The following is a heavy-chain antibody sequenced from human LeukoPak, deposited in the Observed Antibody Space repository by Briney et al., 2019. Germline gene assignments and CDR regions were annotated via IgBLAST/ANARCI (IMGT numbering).Heavy chain of an antibody. V-gene: IGHV4-30-2*01. D-gene: IGHD2-15*01. J-gene: IGHJ6*04. CDR3: ASRKVDYYYGMDV. Sequence: SETLSLTCAVSGGSISSGGYSWSWIRQPPGKGLEWIGYIYHSGSTYYNPSLKSRVTISVDRSKNQFSLKLSSVTAADTAVYYCASRKVDYYYGMDVRGKGTTVTVSS. CDR2: IYHSGST. CDR1: GGSISSGGYS.